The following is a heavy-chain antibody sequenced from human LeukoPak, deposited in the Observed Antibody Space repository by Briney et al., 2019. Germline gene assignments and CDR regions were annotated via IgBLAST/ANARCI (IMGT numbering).Heavy chain of an antibody. J-gene: IGHJ3*02. V-gene: IGHV1-2*02. Sequence: ASVKVSCKASGYTFTGYYMHWVRQAPGQGLEWMGWTNPNSGGTNYAQKFQGRVTMTRDTSISTAYMELSRLRSDDTAVYYCARDRQLERRYYAFDIWGQGTMVTVSS. CDR3: ARDRQLERRYYAFDI. CDR2: TNPNSGGT. D-gene: IGHD1-1*01. CDR1: GYTFTGYY.